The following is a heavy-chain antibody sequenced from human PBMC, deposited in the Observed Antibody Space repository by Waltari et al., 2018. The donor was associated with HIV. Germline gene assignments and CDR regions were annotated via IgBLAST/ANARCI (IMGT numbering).Heavy chain of an antibody. CDR2: ISYDGSNK. J-gene: IGHJ6*02. CDR1: GFTFSSYG. V-gene: IGHV3-30*18. Sequence: QVQLVEAGGGVVQPGRSLRLSCAASGFTFSSYGMYRVRQAPGKGLEWVAVISYDGSNKYYADSVKGRFTISRDNSKNTLYLQMNSLRAEDTAVYYCAKDARFLDLDYYYGMDVWGQGTTVTVSS. D-gene: IGHD3-3*01. CDR3: AKDARFLDLDYYYGMDV.